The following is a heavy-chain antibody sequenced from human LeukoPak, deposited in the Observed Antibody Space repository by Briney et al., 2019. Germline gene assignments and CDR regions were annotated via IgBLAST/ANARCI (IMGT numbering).Heavy chain of an antibody. CDR2: INPNSGGT. J-gene: IGHJ4*02. D-gene: IGHD3-3*01. V-gene: IGHV1-2*02. Sequence: ASVKVSCKASGYTFTGYYMHWVRQAPGQGLEWMGWINPNSGGTNYAQKFQGRVTMTRDTSISTAYMELSRLRSDDTAVYYCARDRYDFWSDYHDYWGQGTLVTVSS. CDR3: ARDRYDFWSDYHDY. CDR1: GYTFTGYY.